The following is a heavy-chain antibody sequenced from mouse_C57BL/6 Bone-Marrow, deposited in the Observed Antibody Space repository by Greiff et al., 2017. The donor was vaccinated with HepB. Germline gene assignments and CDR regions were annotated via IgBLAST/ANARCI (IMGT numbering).Heavy chain of an antibody. D-gene: IGHD2-4*01. V-gene: IGHV5-4*01. Sequence: EVQRVESGGGLVKPGGSLKLSCAASGFTFSSYAMSWVRPTPEKRLEWVATISDGGSYTSYPDNVKGRFTISRDNAKNNLYLQMSHLKSEDTAMYYCARDYDYDDAMDYWGQGTSVTVSS. CDR1: GFTFSSYA. CDR2: ISDGGSYT. J-gene: IGHJ4*01. CDR3: ARDYDYDDAMDY.